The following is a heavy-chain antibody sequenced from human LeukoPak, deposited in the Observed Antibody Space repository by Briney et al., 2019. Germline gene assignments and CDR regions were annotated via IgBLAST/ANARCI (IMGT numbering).Heavy chain of an antibody. V-gene: IGHV4-34*01. CDR1: GGSFSGYY. CDR2: INHSGST. J-gene: IGHJ4*02. D-gene: IGHD6-6*01. CDR3: ARVHRIAARSRYYFDY. Sequence: SETLSLTCAVYGGSFSGYYWSWIRQPPGKGLEWIGEINHSGSTNYNPSLKSRVTISVDTSKNQFSLKLSSVTAADTAVYYCARVHRIAARSRYYFDYWGRGTLVTVSS.